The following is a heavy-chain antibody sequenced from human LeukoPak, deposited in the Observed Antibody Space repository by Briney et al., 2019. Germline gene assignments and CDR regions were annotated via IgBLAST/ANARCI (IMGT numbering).Heavy chain of an antibody. V-gene: IGHV1-8*03. Sequence: GASVKVSCKASGYPFTRNDINWVRQAPGQGLEWMGWMNPNSGKTVYAQKFQGRVTITADKSTSTAYMELSSLRSEDTAVYYCASVGGAAATGTTGLVDYWGQGTLVTVSS. CDR2: MNPNSGKT. CDR3: ASVGGAAATGTTGLVDY. D-gene: IGHD1-1*01. J-gene: IGHJ4*02. CDR1: GYPFTRND.